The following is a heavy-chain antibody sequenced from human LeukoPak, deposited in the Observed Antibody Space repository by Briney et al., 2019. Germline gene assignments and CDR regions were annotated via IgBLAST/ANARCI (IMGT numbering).Heavy chain of an antibody. V-gene: IGHV3-23*01. D-gene: IGHD2-2*01. CDR3: AKIIPYCSSTSCTPPDY. CDR1: GFTFSSYA. Sequence: GGSLRLSCAASGFTFSSYAMSWVRQAPGKGLEWVSAISGSGGSTYYADSVKGRFTMSRDNSKNTLYLQMNSLRAEDTAVYYCAKIIPYCSSTSCTPPDYWGQGTLVTVSS. J-gene: IGHJ4*02. CDR2: ISGSGGST.